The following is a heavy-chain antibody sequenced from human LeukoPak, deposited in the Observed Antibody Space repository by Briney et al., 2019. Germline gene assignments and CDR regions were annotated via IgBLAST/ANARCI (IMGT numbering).Heavy chain of an antibody. D-gene: IGHD2-15*01. V-gene: IGHV1-69*06. CDR3: ARAGGYCGRISCPYYFDY. CDR1: GYTFTSYA. Sequence: ASVKVSCKASGYTFTSYAISWVRQAPGQGLEWMGGIIPIFGTANYAQKFQGRVTITADKSTSTAYMELSSLRSEDTAVYYCARAGGYCGRISCPYYFDYWGQGSLVAVSS. J-gene: IGHJ4*02. CDR2: IIPIFGTA.